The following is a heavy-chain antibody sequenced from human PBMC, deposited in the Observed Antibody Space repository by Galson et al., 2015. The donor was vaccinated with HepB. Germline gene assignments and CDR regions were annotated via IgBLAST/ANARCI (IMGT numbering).Heavy chain of an antibody. CDR1: GGSFSGYY. CDR3: AREGVVVPAARNWFDP. D-gene: IGHD2-2*01. Sequence: SLTCAVYGGSFSGYYWSWIRQPPGKGLEWIGEINHSGSTNYNPSLKSRVTISVDTSKNQFSLKLSSVTAADTAAYYCAREGVVVPAARNWFDPWGQGTLVTVSS. J-gene: IGHJ5*02. V-gene: IGHV4-34*01. CDR2: INHSGST.